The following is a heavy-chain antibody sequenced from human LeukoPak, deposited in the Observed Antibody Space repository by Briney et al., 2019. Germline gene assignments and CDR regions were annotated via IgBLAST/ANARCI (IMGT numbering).Heavy chain of an antibody. D-gene: IGHD2-2*01. CDR1: GGTFSSYA. Sequence: SVKVSCKASGGTFSSYAISWVRQAPGQGLEWMGGIIPIFGTANYAQKFQGRVTIPADESTSTAYMEPSSLRSEDTAVYYCARDRGKCSSSSRLGVFDPWGQKTLVTVSS. CDR3: ARDRGKCSSSSRLGVFDP. CDR2: IIPIFGTA. V-gene: IGHV1-69*01. J-gene: IGHJ5*02.